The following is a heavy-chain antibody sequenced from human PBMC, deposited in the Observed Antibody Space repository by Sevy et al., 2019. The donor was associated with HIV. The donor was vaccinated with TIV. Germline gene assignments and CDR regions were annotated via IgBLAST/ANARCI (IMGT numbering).Heavy chain of an antibody. CDR2: IKSKTDGGTT. CDR1: GFTFSKAW. D-gene: IGHD3-3*01. CDR3: ITKKGFWSGYFYFDY. J-gene: IGHJ4*02. Sequence: GGSLRLSCAASGFTFSKAWMNWVRQAPGKGLEWVGRIKSKTDGGTTDYAASVKGRFSISRGNSKNTLYLQTNTPKADDTAVYYCITKKGFWSGYFYFDYWGQGTLVTVSS. V-gene: IGHV3-15*05.